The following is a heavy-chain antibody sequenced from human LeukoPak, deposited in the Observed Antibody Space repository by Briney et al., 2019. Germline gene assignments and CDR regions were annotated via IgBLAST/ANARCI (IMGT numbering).Heavy chain of an antibody. CDR2: MNPNSGIT. Sequence: ASVTVSCQASGCSFTNYDINWVRQATGQGLAWMGWMNPNSGITAYAQKFQGRVTITRNTPISTAYMELSGLRSEDTAVYYCAREDFYDSGSNDYWGQGTLVTVSS. CDR3: AREDFYDSGSNDY. J-gene: IGHJ4*02. D-gene: IGHD3-22*01. CDR1: GCSFTNYD. V-gene: IGHV1-8*03.